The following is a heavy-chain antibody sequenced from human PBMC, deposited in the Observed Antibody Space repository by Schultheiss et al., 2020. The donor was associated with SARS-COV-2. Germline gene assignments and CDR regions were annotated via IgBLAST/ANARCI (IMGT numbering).Heavy chain of an antibody. CDR3: TTVFYDSSGFDY. V-gene: IGHV3-15*01. CDR1: GFTFSSYS. Sequence: GESLKISCAASGFTFSSYSMNWVRQAPGKGLEWVGRIKSKSNGGTRDYAAPVKGRFTISRDDSKNTLYLQMNSLKTEDTDVYYCTTVFYDSSGFDYWGQGILVTVSS. D-gene: IGHD3-22*01. CDR2: IKSKSNGGTR. J-gene: IGHJ4*02.